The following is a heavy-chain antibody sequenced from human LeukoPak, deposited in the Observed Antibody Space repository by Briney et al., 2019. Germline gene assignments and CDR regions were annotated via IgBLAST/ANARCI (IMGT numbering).Heavy chain of an antibody. CDR1: GFTFSSYW. CDR3: APHLSVIVPSAQYGMDF. D-gene: IGHD2/OR15-2a*01. Sequence: GGSLRLSCAASGFTFSSYWMHWVRQAPGKGLVWVSRINSDGRNINYADSVKGRFTIPRDNAKNMLYLQMNSLRAEDTAVYYCAPHLSVIVPSAQYGMDFRGQGTTVTVSS. CDR2: INSDGRNI. V-gene: IGHV3-74*01. J-gene: IGHJ6*02.